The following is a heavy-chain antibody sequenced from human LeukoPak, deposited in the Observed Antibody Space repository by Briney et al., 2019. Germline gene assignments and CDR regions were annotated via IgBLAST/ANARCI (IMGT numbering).Heavy chain of an antibody. CDR2: IGSSGSSI. J-gene: IGHJ3*02. Sequence: GGSLRLSCAASGFTVSSNYMSWVRQAPGKGLEWVSYIGSSGSSIYHADSVKGRFTISRDNAKNSLYLEMNSLRAEDTAVYYCAREGRAIAFDIWGQGTMVTVSS. CDR1: GFTVSSNY. CDR3: AREGRAIAFDI. D-gene: IGHD3-10*01. V-gene: IGHV3-11*04.